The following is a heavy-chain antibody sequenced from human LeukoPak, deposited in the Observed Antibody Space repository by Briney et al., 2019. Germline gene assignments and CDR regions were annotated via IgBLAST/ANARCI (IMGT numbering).Heavy chain of an antibody. Sequence: ASETLSLTCAGSGYSISSGYYWGWIREPPGKGLEWIGSIYHSGSTYYNPSLKSRVTISVDTSKNQFSLKLSSVTAADTAVYYCARHVWDPVTTPLDYWGQGTLVTVSP. CDR1: GYSISSGYY. CDR3: ARHVWDPVTTPLDY. J-gene: IGHJ4*02. V-gene: IGHV4-38-2*01. CDR2: IYHSGST. D-gene: IGHD4-11*01.